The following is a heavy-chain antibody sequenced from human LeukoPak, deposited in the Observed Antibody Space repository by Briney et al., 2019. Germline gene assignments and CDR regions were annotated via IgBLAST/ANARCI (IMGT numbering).Heavy chain of an antibody. J-gene: IGHJ4*02. CDR2: ISAYNGNT. D-gene: IGHD1-26*01. CDR3: ARTEVILGGSYPFDY. Sequence: ASVRVSCKASGYTFTSYGISWVRQAPGQGLEWMGWISAYNGNTNYAQKLKGRVTMTTDTSTSTAYMELRSLRSDDTAVYYCARTEVILGGSYPFDYWGQGTLVTVSS. CDR1: GYTFTSYG. V-gene: IGHV1-18*01.